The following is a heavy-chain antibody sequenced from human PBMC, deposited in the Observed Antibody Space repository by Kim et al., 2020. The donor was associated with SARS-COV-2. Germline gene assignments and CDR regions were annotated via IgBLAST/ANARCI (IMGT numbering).Heavy chain of an antibody. CDR1: GFTFSSYW. Sequence: GGSLRLSCAASGFTFSSYWMSWVRQAPGKALEWVANIKQDGSEKDYVDTVKGRFTISRDNAENSLYLQMNSLRAEDTAVYYCARGTSSGYQDDWGQGTLV. J-gene: IGHJ4*02. V-gene: IGHV3-7*03. D-gene: IGHD3-16*02. CDR3: ARGTSSGYQDD. CDR2: IKQDGSEK.